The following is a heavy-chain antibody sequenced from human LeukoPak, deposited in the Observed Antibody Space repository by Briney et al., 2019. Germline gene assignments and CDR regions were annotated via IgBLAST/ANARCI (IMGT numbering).Heavy chain of an antibody. Sequence: SETLSLTCTVSGGSISSYYWSWIRQPPVKGLEWIGYIYYSGSTNYNPSLKSRVTISVDTSKNQFSLKLSSVTAADTAVYYCARALYYDILTGSQDNYYYYYGMDVWGQGTTVTVSS. D-gene: IGHD3-9*01. J-gene: IGHJ6*02. CDR1: GGSISSYY. CDR2: IYYSGST. V-gene: IGHV4-59*01. CDR3: ARALYYDILTGSQDNYYYYYGMDV.